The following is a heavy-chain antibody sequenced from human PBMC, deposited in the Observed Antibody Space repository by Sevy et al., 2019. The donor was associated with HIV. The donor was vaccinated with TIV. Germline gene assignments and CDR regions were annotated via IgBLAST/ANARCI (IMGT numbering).Heavy chain of an antibody. D-gene: IGHD3-22*01. CDR1: GFSFDSYG. V-gene: IGHV3-23*01. Sequence: GGSLRLSCAVSGFSFDSYGMTWVRQAPGKGLEWVSGISGSGTRTYYADSVKGRFIISRDNSKNTLYLQMNSLRSGDTAKNYLVKRGGGHYDPDEIGYYFYYYNMDVWGKGTTVTVSS. CDR2: ISGSGTRT. J-gene: IGHJ6*03. CDR3: VKRGGGHYDPDEIGYYFYYYNMDV.